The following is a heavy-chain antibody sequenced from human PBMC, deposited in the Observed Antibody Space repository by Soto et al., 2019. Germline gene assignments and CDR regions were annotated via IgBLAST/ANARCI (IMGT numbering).Heavy chain of an antibody. Sequence: GWSLRLSCAASGFTFSTKWMSWVRQAPGRGLEWVADIKQDGSEIYYVDSVKGRFTISRDNAKNSLYLQMNSLRVEDTAVYYCVRDARDYASEFDCWGQGTLVTVSS. CDR1: GFTFSTKW. CDR3: VRDARDYASEFDC. CDR2: IKQDGSEI. D-gene: IGHD4-17*01. V-gene: IGHV3-7*01. J-gene: IGHJ4*02.